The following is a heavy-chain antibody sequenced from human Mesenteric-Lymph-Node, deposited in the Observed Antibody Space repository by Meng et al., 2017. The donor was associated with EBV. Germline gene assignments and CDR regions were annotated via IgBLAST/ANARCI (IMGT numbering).Heavy chain of an antibody. CDR2: IYYSGST. V-gene: IGHV4-30-4*01. D-gene: IGHD3-10*01. CDR3: ARAHRVLFGELNWFDP. J-gene: IGHJ5*02. Sequence: QGQLEDSGPGLVKPSQPLSLTRAVSSASINSGSYYWSWIRQPPGKGLEWIGYIYYSGSTYYNPSFKSRVTISVDTSKNQFSLKLKSVTAADTAVYYCARAHRVLFGELNWFDPWGQGTLVTVSS. CDR1: SASINSGSYY.